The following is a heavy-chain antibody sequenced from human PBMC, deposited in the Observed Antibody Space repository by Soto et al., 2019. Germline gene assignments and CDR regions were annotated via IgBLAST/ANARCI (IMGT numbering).Heavy chain of an antibody. CDR2: INHSGST. V-gene: IGHV4-34*01. D-gene: IGHD3-16*02. CDR1: GGSFSGYY. J-gene: IGHJ5*02. CDR3: ARGIMITFGGVIANWFDP. Sequence: PSETLSLTCAVYGGSFSGYYWSWIRQPPGKGLEWIGEINHSGSTNYNPSLKSRVTISVDTSKNQFSLKLSSVTAADTAVYYCARGIMITFGGVIANWFDPWGQGTLVTVSS.